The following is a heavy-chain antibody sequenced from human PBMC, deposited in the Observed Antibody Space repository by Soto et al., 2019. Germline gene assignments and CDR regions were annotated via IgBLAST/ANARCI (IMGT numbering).Heavy chain of an antibody. CDR2: IIPILGIA. D-gene: IGHD6-19*01. V-gene: IGHV1-69*02. J-gene: IGHJ4*02. CDR1: GGTFSSYT. Sequence: QVQLVQSGAEVKKPGSSVKVSCKASGGTFSSYTISWVRQAPGQGLEWMGRIIPILGIANYAQKFQGRVTITADKSTSTAYMELRSLRSEDTAVYYCARNGIAVAGNTFDYWGQGTLVTVSS. CDR3: ARNGIAVAGNTFDY.